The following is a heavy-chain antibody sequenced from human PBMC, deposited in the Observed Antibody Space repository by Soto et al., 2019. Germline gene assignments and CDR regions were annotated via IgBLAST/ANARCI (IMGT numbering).Heavy chain of an antibody. CDR2: ISSSSGTI. CDR3: ASSLLTPFDF. J-gene: IGHJ4*02. Sequence: GGALRLSCAASGFTFSSYSMNWVRQAPGKGLEWVSYISSSSGTIYYADSVKGRFTISRDNAQNTLYLQMNSLRAEDTAGYYCASSLLTPFDFWGQGTMVTVSS. V-gene: IGHV3-48*04. CDR1: GFTFSSYS. D-gene: IGHD7-27*01.